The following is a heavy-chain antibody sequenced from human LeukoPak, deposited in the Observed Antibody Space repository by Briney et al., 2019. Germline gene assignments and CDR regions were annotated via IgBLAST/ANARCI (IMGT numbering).Heavy chain of an antibody. CDR3: AKDKFFRGYRYGYLDH. Sequence: PGGSLRLSCAASGFTFNFTFSEYYMNWIRQDPGKGPEWVSYISSSGSAIYYADSVKGRFTISRDNAKNSLYLQMNSLRAEDTALHYCAKDKFFRGYRYGYLDHWGQGNLVTVSS. V-gene: IGHV3-11*01. CDR2: ISSSGSAI. J-gene: IGHJ4*02. CDR1: GFTFNFTFSEYY. D-gene: IGHD5-18*01.